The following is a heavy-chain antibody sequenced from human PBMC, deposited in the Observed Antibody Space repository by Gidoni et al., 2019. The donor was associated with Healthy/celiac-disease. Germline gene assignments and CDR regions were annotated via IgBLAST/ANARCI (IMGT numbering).Heavy chain of an antibody. CDR3: ARDLYDSSGYASDDAFDI. D-gene: IGHD3-22*01. CDR1: GYTFPGYY. V-gene: IGHV1-2*04. Sequence: QVQLVQSWAAVKKPGASVKVSCTASGYTFPGYYMHWVRQAPGQGLEWMGWINPNSGGTNYAQKFQGWVTMTRDTSISTAYMELSRLRSDDTAVYYCARDLYDSSGYASDDAFDIWGQGTMVTVSS. J-gene: IGHJ3*02. CDR2: INPNSGGT.